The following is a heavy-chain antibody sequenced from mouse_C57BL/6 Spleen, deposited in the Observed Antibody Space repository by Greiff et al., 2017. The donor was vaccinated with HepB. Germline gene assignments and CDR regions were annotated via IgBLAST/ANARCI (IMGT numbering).Heavy chain of an antibody. D-gene: IGHD2-3*01. J-gene: IGHJ4*01. CDR3: AKGYYTFYAMDY. V-gene: IGHV2-5*01. CDR2: IWRGGST. CDR1: GFSLTSYG. Sequence: VKLVESGPGLVQPSQSLSITCTVSGFSLTSYGVHWVRQSPGKGLEWLGVIWRGGSTDYNAAFMSRLSITKDNSKSQVFFKMNSLQADDTAIYYCAKGYYTFYAMDYWGQGTSVTVSS.